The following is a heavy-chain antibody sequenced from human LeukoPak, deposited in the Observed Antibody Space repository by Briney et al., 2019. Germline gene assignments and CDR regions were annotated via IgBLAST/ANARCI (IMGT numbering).Heavy chain of an antibody. CDR3: AKDLRGFLYGDYDYYYYGMDV. D-gene: IGHD4-17*01. J-gene: IGHJ6*02. V-gene: IGHV3-30*18. Sequence: QTGGSLRLSCAASGFTFSSYGMHWVRQAPGKGLEWVAVISYDGTKKYYADSVKGRFTISRDNSKNTLYLQMNSLRAEDTAVYYCAKDLRGFLYGDYDYYYYGMDVWGQGTTVTASS. CDR1: GFTFSSYG. CDR2: ISYDGTKK.